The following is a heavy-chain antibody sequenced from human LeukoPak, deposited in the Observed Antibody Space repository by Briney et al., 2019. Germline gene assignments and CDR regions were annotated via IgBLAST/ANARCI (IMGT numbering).Heavy chain of an antibody. Sequence: ASVKVSCKSSGYTFTSYDINWVRQATGQGLEWMGWMNPNSGNTGYAQKFQGRVTMTRNTTISTAYMELSSLRSEDTAVYYCARVGYSNYVRYYYYYMDVWGKGTTVTVSS. CDR3: ARVGYSNYVRYYYYYMDV. V-gene: IGHV1-8*01. CDR1: GYTFTSYD. CDR2: MNPNSGNT. D-gene: IGHD4-11*01. J-gene: IGHJ6*03.